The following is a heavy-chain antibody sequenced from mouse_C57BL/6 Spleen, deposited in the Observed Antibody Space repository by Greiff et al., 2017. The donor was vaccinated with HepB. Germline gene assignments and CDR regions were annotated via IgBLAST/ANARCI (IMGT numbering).Heavy chain of an antibody. J-gene: IGHJ2*01. V-gene: IGHV8-12*01. Sequence: LMESGPGLLQPSQSLSLTCSFSGFSLSTSGMGVGWIRLPSGKGLEWLAHIYWDDDKRYNQSLTSRPTISNEASRNQVFLTITSADTADTATYYYARGVNYFDYWGQGTTLTVSS. CDR2: IYWDDDK. CDR1: GFSLSTSGMG. CDR3: ARGVNYFDY.